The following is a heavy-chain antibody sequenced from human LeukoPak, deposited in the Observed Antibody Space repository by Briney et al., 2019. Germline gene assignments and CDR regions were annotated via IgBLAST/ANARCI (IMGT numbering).Heavy chain of an antibody. CDR2: IYYSGST. CDR3: AGSDYGDYVKWYFDL. D-gene: IGHD4-17*01. V-gene: IGHV4-31*03. J-gene: IGHJ2*01. CDR1: GGSISSGGYY. Sequence: PSQTLSLTCTVSGGSISSGGYYWSWIRQHPGKGLEWIGYIYYSGSTYYNPSLKSRVTISVDTSKNQFSLKLSSVTAADTAVYYCAGSDYGDYVKWYFDLWGRGTLVTVSS.